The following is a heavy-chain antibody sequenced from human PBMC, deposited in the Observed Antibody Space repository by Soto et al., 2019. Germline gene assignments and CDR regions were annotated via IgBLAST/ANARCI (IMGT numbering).Heavy chain of an antibody. D-gene: IGHD2-2*01. V-gene: IGHV3-30-3*01. Sequence: PGGSLRLSCAASGFTFSSYAMHWVRQAPGKGLEWVAVISYDGSNKYYADSVKGRFTISRDNSKNTLYLQMNSLRAEDTAVYYCARAQCGSFSCLVDYWGQGTLVTVSS. CDR1: GFTFSSYA. CDR3: ARAQCGSFSCLVDY. J-gene: IGHJ4*02. CDR2: ISYDGSNK.